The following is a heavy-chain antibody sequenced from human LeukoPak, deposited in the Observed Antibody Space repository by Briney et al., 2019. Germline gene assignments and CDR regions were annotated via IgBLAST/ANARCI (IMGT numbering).Heavy chain of an antibody. J-gene: IGHJ6*02. D-gene: IGHD3-16*01. CDR2: INHNGDVN. V-gene: IGHV3-7*03. CDR1: GFTFSSYW. Sequence: GGSLRLSCAASGFTFSSYWMNWARQAPGKGLEWVASINHNGDVNYYVDSVKGRFTISRDNAKNSLYLQMSNLRAEDTAVYFCARGGGLDVWGQGTTVTVSS. CDR3: ARGGGLDV.